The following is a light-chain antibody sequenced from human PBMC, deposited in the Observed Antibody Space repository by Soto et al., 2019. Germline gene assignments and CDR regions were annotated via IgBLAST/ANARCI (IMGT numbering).Light chain of an antibody. J-gene: IGKJ4*01. CDR3: QQYHGTSPLT. CDR1: QSLLYNSNNKNY. V-gene: IGKV4-1*01. Sequence: DIVMTQSPDSLAVSLGERATINCKSSQSLLYNSNNKNYLAWYQQKPGQPPKVLIFWASTRESGVPDRFSGSGSGTDFTLTISSLQAEDVAVYYCQQYHGTSPLTFGGGTKVDIK. CDR2: WAS.